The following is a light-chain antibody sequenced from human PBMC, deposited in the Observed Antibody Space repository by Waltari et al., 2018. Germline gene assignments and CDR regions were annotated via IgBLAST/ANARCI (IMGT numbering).Light chain of an antibody. J-gene: IGLJ3*02. CDR3: YSTDSSGNHWV. CDR2: EDS. CDR1: ELPKKY. V-gene: IGLV3-10*01. Sequence: SYELTQPPSVAVSPGQTARITCSGEELPKKYAPWYQQKSNLAPLLVIQEDSKRPSGIPERFSGSSSGTVATLTISGAQVEDEGDYYCYSTDSSGNHWVFGGGTKLTVL.